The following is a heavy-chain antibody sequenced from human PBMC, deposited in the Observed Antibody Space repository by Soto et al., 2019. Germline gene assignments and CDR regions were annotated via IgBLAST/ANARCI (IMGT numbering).Heavy chain of an antibody. CDR3: ARAGCSGGSCYDYYYGMDV. CDR1: GFTFSSYA. Sequence: QVQLVESGGGVAQPGRSLRLSCAASGFTFSSYAMHWVRQAPGKGLEWVAVISYDGSNKYYADSVKGRFTISRDNSKNTLYLQMNSLRAEDTAVYYCARAGCSGGSCYDYYYGMDVWGQGTTVTVSS. D-gene: IGHD2-15*01. CDR2: ISYDGSNK. J-gene: IGHJ6*02. V-gene: IGHV3-30-3*01.